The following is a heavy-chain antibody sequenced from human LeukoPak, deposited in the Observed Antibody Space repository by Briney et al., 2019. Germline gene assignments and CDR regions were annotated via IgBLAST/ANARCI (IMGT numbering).Heavy chain of an antibody. V-gene: IGHV3-74*01. D-gene: IGHD5-12*01. CDR3: ARDFSGYVPNDY. Sequence: GGSLRLSCAASGFTFSSYWMHWVRQAPGKGLVWFSHIKSDGSSTSYADSVKGRFTISRDNAKNTLYLQMNSLRAEDTAVYYCARDFSGYVPNDYWGQGTLVTVSS. CDR1: GFTFSSYW. CDR2: IKSDGSST. J-gene: IGHJ4*02.